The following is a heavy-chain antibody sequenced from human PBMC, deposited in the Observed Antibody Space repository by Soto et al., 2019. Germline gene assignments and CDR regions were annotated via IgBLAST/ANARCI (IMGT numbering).Heavy chain of an antibody. CDR3: ARLLSLAVPSWFGELSGPSSNFDY. D-gene: IGHD3-10*01. CDR2: IYYSGST. Sequence: QLQLQESGPGLVKPSETLSLTCTVSGGSISSSSYYWGWIRQPPGKGLEWIGSIYYSGSTYYNPSSKTRVPRSLDTSKNHGPQKLTSVNAAEKAGYYCARLLSLAVPSWFGELSGPSSNFDYWGQGTLVTVSS. J-gene: IGHJ4*02. V-gene: IGHV4-39*01. CDR1: GGSISSSSYY.